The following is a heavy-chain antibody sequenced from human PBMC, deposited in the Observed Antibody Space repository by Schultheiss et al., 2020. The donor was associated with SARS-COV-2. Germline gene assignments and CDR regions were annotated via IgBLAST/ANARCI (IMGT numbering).Heavy chain of an antibody. CDR1: GFTFDDYG. CDR2: INWNGGST. V-gene: IGHV3-20*04. Sequence: GESLKISCAASGFTFDDYGMSWVRQAPGKGLEWVSGINWNGGSTGYADSVKGRFTISRDNAKNSLYLQMNSLRAEDTALYYCARTTTVTKYDAFDIWGQGTMVTVSS. D-gene: IGHD4-17*01. J-gene: IGHJ3*02. CDR3: ARTTTVTKYDAFDI.